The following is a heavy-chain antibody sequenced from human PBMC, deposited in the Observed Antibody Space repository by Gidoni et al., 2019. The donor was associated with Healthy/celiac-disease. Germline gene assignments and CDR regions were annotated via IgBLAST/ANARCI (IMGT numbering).Heavy chain of an antibody. V-gene: IGHV1-69*01. CDR2: IIPIFGTA. J-gene: IGHJ6*02. Sequence: QVQLVQSGAEVKKPGSSVKVSCKAAGGTFSSDAISWVRQAPGQGLEWMGGIIPIFGTANYAQKFQGRVTITADESTSTAYMELSSLRSEDTAVYSCARVLVVVTAIPEIYYYYGMDVWGQGTTVTVSS. CDR3: ARVLVVVTAIPEIYYYYGMDV. D-gene: IGHD2-21*02. CDR1: GGTFSSDA.